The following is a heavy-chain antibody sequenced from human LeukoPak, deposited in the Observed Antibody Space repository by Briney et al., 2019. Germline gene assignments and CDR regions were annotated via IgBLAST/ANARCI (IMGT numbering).Heavy chain of an antibody. V-gene: IGHV4-34*01. D-gene: IGHD2-2*01. CDR1: GGSFSDYY. J-gene: IGHJ6*02. Sequence: PSETLSLTCAVYGGSFSDYYWSWIRQPPGKGLEWIGEINHSGSTNYNPSLKSRVTISVDTPKNQFSLKLSSVTAADTAVYYCARGWYCSSTTCFYGMDVWGQGTTVTVSS. CDR3: ARGWYCSSTTCFYGMDV. CDR2: INHSGST.